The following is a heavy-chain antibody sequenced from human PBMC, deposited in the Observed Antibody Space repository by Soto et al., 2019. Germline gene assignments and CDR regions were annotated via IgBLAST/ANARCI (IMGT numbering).Heavy chain of an antibody. Sequence: GGSLRLSCAASGFTFSSYGMHWVRQAPGKGLEWVAVISYDGSNKYYADSVKGRFTISRDNSKNTLYLQMNSLRAEDTAVYYCAKLHIRLWTPDAFDIWGQGTMVTVSS. CDR3: AKLHIRLWTPDAFDI. D-gene: IGHD5-18*01. V-gene: IGHV3-30*18. CDR2: ISYDGSNK. CDR1: GFTFSSYG. J-gene: IGHJ3*02.